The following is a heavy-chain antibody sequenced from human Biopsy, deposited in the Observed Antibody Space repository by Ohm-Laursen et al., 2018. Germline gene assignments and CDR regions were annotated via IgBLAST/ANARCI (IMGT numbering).Heavy chain of an antibody. V-gene: IGHV4-34*01. Sequence: SQILSLTCTVSGESFNGYYWSWIRQTQGKGLEWIGEINHSGITNYNPSLKSRVTISVDTSKNQFSLKVRSVTAADTAVYYCVRVFDYYDPYHFYALDVWGQGTTVTVSS. CDR2: INHSGIT. J-gene: IGHJ6*02. D-gene: IGHD3-22*01. CDR3: VRVFDYYDPYHFYALDV. CDR1: GESFNGYY.